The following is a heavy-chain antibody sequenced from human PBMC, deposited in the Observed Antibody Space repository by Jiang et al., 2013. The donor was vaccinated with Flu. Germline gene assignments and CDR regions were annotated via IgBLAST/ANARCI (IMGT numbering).Heavy chain of an antibody. D-gene: IGHD3-10*01. Sequence: SGAEVKKPGASVKVSCKASGYTFTSYAMHWVRQAPGQRLEWMGWINAGNGNTKYSQKFQGRVTITRDTSASTAYMELSSLRSEDTAVYYCARATQTRPYYYGSGSLLDFDYWGQGTLVTVSS. CDR2: INAGNGNT. J-gene: IGHJ4*02. V-gene: IGHV1-3*01. CDR1: GYTFTSYA. CDR3: ARATQTRPYYYGSGSLLDFDY.